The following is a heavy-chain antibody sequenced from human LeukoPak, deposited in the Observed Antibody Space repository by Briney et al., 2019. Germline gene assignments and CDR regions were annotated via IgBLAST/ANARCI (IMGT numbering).Heavy chain of an antibody. CDR2: IYPGDSDT. Sequence: GESLKISCKGSGYSFTSYWIGWVRQMPGKGLEWMGIIYPGDSDTRYSPSFQGQVTIPADKSISTAYLQWSSLKASDTATYYCARHSLMTTVVTPGDYWGQGTLVTVSS. J-gene: IGHJ4*02. CDR1: GYSFTSYW. CDR3: ARHSLMTTVVTPGDY. V-gene: IGHV5-51*01. D-gene: IGHD4-23*01.